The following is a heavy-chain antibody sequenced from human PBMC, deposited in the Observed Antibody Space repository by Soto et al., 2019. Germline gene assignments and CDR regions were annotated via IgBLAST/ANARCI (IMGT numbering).Heavy chain of an antibody. Sequence: SETLSLTCTVSGGSVSNSNYYWGWIRQSPGKGLEWIGSVYYRGRSYYKSSVKSRVTISVDTSKNQFSLNLNSVTASDTAVYFCVSQRTSVLTQAYFDYWGPGALVTVSS. CDR2: VYYRGRS. D-gene: IGHD2-8*01. CDR1: GGSVSNSNYY. CDR3: VSQRTSVLTQAYFDY. J-gene: IGHJ4*02. V-gene: IGHV4-39*01.